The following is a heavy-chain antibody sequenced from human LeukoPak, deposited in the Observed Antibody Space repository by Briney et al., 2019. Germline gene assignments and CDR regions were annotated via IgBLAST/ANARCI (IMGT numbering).Heavy chain of an antibody. CDR3: ARQRSSTFDY. J-gene: IGHJ4*02. Sequence: SETLSLTCAVSGYSISSGYYWGWIRQPPGKGLEWIGSIYHSGSTNYNPSLKSRVTISVDTSKNQFSLKLSSVTAADTAVYYCARQRSSTFDYWGQATLVTVSS. CDR2: IYHSGST. D-gene: IGHD6-6*01. CDR1: GYSISSGYY. V-gene: IGHV4-38-2*01.